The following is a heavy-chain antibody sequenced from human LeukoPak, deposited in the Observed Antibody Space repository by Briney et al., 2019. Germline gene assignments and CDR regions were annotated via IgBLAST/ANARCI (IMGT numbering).Heavy chain of an antibody. CDR2: INHSGST. D-gene: IGHD3-16*02. V-gene: IGHV4-34*01. J-gene: IGHJ4*02. CDR1: GGSFSGYY. CDR3: ARVAPYDYVWGSYRYTVDY. Sequence: PSGTLSLTCAVYGGSFSGYYWSWIRQPPGKGLEWIGEINHSGSTNYNPSLKSRVTISVDTSKNQFSLKLSSVTAADTAVYYCARVAPYDYVWGSYRYTVDYWGQGTLVTVSS.